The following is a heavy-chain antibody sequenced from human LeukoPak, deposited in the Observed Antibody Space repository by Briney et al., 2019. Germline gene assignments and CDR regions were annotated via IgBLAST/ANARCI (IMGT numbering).Heavy chain of an antibody. J-gene: IGHJ4*02. Sequence: SETLSLTCTVAGGSIRSYYWSWIRQPPGKGLEWIGYIYYSGSTNYNPSLKSRVTISVDTSKNQFSLKLSSVTAADTAVYYCASTPYYDSSGYLHYWGQGTLVTVSS. CDR3: ASTPYYDSSGYLHY. D-gene: IGHD3-22*01. V-gene: IGHV4-59*08. CDR2: IYYSGST. CDR1: GGSIRSYY.